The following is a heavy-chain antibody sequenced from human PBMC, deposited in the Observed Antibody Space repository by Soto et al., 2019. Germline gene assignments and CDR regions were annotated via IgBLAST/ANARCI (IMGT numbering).Heavy chain of an antibody. CDR3: AILNYYDATPATYPVY. CDR1: GFTFSSYS. Sequence: GGSLRLSCAASGFTFSSYSMNWVRQAPGKGLEWVSSISSSSSYIYYADSVKGRFTISRDNAKNSLYLQMNSLRAEDTAVYYCAILNYYDATPATYPVYRGQGTPVTV. D-gene: IGHD3-16*01. J-gene: IGHJ4*02. CDR2: ISSSSSYI. V-gene: IGHV3-21*01.